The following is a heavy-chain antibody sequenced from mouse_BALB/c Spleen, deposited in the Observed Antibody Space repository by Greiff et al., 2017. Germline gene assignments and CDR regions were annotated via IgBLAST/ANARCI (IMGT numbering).Heavy chain of an antibody. D-gene: IGHD3-3*01. J-gene: IGHJ4*01. CDR2: INSNGGST. CDR3: ASREYYAMDY. Sequence: EVKLVASGGGLVQPGGSLKLSCAASGFTFSSYGMSWVRQTPDKRLELVATINSNGGSTYYPDSVKGRFTLSRDDAKNTLYLQMSSLQSEDTAMFYCASREYYAMDYWGQGTSVTVPS. V-gene: IGHV5-6-3*01. CDR1: GFTFSSYG.